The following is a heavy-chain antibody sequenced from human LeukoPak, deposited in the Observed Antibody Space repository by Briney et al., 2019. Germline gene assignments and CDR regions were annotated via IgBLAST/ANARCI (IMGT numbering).Heavy chain of an antibody. CDR2: IRYDGSNK. CDR3: AKEASSSSRYSDY. V-gene: IGHV3-30*02. Sequence: GGSLRLSCAASGFTFSSYGMHWVRQAPGKGLEWVAFIRYDGSNKYYADSVKGRFTISRDNSKNTLYLQMNSLRAEDTAVYYCAKEASSSSRYSDYWGQGTLATVSS. CDR1: GFTFSSYG. J-gene: IGHJ4*02. D-gene: IGHD6-6*01.